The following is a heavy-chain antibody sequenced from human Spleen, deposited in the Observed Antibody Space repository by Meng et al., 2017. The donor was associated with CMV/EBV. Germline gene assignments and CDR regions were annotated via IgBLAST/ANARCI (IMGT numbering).Heavy chain of an antibody. CDR1: GFTFSSYE. V-gene: IGHV3-48*03. D-gene: IGHD2-2*01. Sequence: GESLKISCAASGFTFSSYEMNWVRQAPGKGLEWVSYISSSGSTIYYADSVKGRFTISRDNTKNSLYLQMNSLRADDTAVYYCARDVGCSRTSCYYYYGMELWGLGTTVTVSS. CDR3: ARDVGCSRTSCYYYYGMEL. CDR2: ISSSGSTI. J-gene: IGHJ6*02.